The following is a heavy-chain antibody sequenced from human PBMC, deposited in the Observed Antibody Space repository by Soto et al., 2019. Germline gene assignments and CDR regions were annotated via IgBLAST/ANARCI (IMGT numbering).Heavy chain of an antibody. CDR1: GGTFSTYA. V-gene: IGHV1-69*12. CDR2: IIPMFGTA. J-gene: IGHJ4*02. D-gene: IGHD5-18*01. CDR3: ASGIQLWLRRINNGYSG. Sequence: QVQLVQSGAEVKKPESSVKVSCKAPGGTFSTYAISWVRQSPGQGLEWMGGIIPMFGTANYAQGFQDRVTIPADESTNTVDMELTSLRSEDTAVYFCASGIQLWLRRINNGYSGWGQGTLVTVSS.